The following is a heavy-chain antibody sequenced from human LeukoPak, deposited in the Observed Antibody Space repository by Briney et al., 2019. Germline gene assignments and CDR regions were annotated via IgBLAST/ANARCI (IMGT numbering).Heavy chain of an antibody. Sequence: GGSLRLSCAASGFTFSIYGMSWVRQAPGKGLEWVSAISGSGGRTYNADSMKGRFTISRDNSKNTLYLQMNSLRAEDTAVYCCAKGSRITMVRGVIILPYFDYWGQGTLVTVSS. CDR3: AKGSRITMVRGVIILPYFDY. CDR2: ISGSGGRT. CDR1: GFTFSIYG. D-gene: IGHD3-10*01. J-gene: IGHJ4*02. V-gene: IGHV3-23*01.